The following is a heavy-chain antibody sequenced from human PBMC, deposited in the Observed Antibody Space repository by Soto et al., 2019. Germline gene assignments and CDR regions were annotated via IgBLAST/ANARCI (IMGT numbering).Heavy chain of an antibody. CDR3: ARGQDYGSASYYPFFDY. J-gene: IGHJ4*02. D-gene: IGHD3-10*01. CDR2: IYYSGST. V-gene: IGHV4-31*03. CDR1: GGSISSGGYY. Sequence: SETLSLTCTVSGGSISSGGYYWSWIRQHPGKGLEWIGYIYYSGSTYYNPSLKSRVTTSVDTSKNQFSLKLSSVTAADTAVYYCARGQDYGSASYYPFFDYWGQGTLVTVSS.